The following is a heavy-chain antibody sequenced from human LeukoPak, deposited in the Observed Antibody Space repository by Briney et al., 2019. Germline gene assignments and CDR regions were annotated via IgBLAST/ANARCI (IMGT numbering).Heavy chain of an antibody. Sequence: GASVKVSCKASGYTFTSYAMNWARQAPGQGLEWMGIINPSGGSTSYAQKFQGRVTMTRDTSTSTVYMELSSLRSEDTAVYYCARANSSGLYYFDYWGQGTLVTVSS. CDR2: INPSGGST. J-gene: IGHJ4*02. V-gene: IGHV1-46*01. CDR1: GYTFTSYA. D-gene: IGHD6-19*01. CDR3: ARANSSGLYYFDY.